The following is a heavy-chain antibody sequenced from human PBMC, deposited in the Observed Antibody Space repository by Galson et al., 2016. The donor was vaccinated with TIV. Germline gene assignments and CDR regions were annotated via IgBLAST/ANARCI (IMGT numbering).Heavy chain of an antibody. CDR3: ASETTVSDGGASGTVGF. D-gene: IGHD1-1*01. V-gene: IGHV3-30*04. CDR1: GFVFSPYA. Sequence: SLRLSCAASGFVFSPYALHWVRQAPGKGLDWVALISVDGTKKYYADSVTGRFTVSRDNSRNALYLQMSSLRPDDTAVYYCASETTVSDGGASGTVGFWGQGTLVTVSS. CDR2: ISVDGTKK. J-gene: IGHJ4*02.